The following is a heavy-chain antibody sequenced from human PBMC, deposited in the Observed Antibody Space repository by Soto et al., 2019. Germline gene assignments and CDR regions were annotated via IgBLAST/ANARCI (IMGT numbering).Heavy chain of an antibody. CDR3: ARNKGYCSSISCYGMDV. CDR2: IYPGDSDT. J-gene: IGHJ6*02. Sequence: GESLKISCKGSGYSFSSYWIVWVRQMPGKGLEWMGTIYPGDSDTRYSPSFHGQVTISADKSISTAYLQWNSLKPSDTAMYFCARNKGYCSSISCYGMDVWGQGAAVTVSS. V-gene: IGHV5-51*01. CDR1: GYSFSSYW. D-gene: IGHD2-2*01.